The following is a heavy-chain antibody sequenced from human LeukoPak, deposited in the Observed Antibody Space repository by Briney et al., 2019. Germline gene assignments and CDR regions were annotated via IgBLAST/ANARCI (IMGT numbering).Heavy chain of an antibody. J-gene: IGHJ6*03. Sequence: GGSLRLSCAASGFTFSSYGMHWVRQAPGKGLEWVAVISYDGSNKYYADSVKGRFTISRDNSKNTLYLQMNSLRAEDTALYYCAKTYMDVWGKGTTVTVSS. CDR3: AKTYMDV. V-gene: IGHV3-30*18. CDR2: ISYDGSNK. CDR1: GFTFSSYG.